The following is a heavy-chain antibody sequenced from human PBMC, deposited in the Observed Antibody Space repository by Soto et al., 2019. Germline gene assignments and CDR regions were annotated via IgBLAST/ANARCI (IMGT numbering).Heavy chain of an antibody. CDR3: ARDATYYYDSSGYYYPGYFDY. V-gene: IGHV1-3*01. CDR1: GYTFTSYA. J-gene: IGHJ4*02. Sequence: ASVKVSCKASGYTFTSYAMHWVSQAPGQRLEWMGWINAGNGNTKYSQKFQGRVTITRDTSASTAYMELSSLRSEDTAVYYCARDATYYYDSSGYYYPGYFDYWGQGTLVTVSS. CDR2: INAGNGNT. D-gene: IGHD3-22*01.